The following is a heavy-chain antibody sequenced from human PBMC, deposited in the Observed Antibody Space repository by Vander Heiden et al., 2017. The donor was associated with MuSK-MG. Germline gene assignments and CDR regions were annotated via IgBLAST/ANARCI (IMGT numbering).Heavy chain of an antibody. Sequence: QVQLVQSGAEVKKPGASVKVSCKASGYTFTGYYRHGVRQAPGQGLEWMGRINPNSGGTNYAQKFQGRVTMTRDTSISTAYMELSRLRSDDTAVYYCARLGFLEWLFGDLDDYWGQGTLVTVSS. CDR3: ARLGFLEWLFGDLDDY. CDR2: INPNSGGT. V-gene: IGHV1-2*06. CDR1: GYTFTGYY. J-gene: IGHJ4*02. D-gene: IGHD3-3*01.